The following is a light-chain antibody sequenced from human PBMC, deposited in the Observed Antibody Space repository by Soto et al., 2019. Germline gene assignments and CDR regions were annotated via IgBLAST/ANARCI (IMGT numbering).Light chain of an antibody. Sequence: IVLTQSPATLSLSPGERATLSCRASQSVTNSLAWYQQKPGQAPRLLVYDASNRATGIPTRFSGSGSGTDFTLTISNLEPEDFAVYYCQQHISWPLTFGGGTKVDI. V-gene: IGKV3-11*01. J-gene: IGKJ4*01. CDR3: QQHISWPLT. CDR2: DAS. CDR1: QSVTNS.